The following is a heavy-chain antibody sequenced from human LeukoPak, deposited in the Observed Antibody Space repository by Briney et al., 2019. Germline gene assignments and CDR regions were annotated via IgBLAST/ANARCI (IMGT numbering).Heavy chain of an antibody. D-gene: IGHD3-22*01. Sequence: GGSLRLSCAASGFTFSSFAMSWIRQAPGKGLEWVSSVSTSGVGTYYADSVRGRFTISRDNSKNTVFLQMNSLRAEDTAVYYCAKDDLYDSSGYLDYWGQGTLVTVSS. J-gene: IGHJ4*02. V-gene: IGHV3-23*01. CDR2: VSTSGVGT. CDR1: GFTFSSFA. CDR3: AKDDLYDSSGYLDY.